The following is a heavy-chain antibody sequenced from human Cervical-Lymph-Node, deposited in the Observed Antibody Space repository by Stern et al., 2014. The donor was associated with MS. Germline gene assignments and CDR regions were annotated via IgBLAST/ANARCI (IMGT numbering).Heavy chain of an antibody. CDR2: IYWDDDK. J-gene: IGHJ4*02. Sequence: QITLKESGPTLVKPTQTLTLTCTFSGFSLSTNRVGVGWIRQPPGKALEWVALIYWDDDKRYSPSLKSRLTITKDTSKNQVVLTMINMDPVDTATYYCAHWGGSGFQYYFDYWGQGTLVTVSS. CDR3: AHWGGSGFQYYFDY. D-gene: IGHD3-22*01. V-gene: IGHV2-5*02. CDR1: GFSLSTNRVG.